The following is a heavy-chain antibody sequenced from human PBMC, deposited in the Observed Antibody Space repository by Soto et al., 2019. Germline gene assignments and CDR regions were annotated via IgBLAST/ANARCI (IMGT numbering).Heavy chain of an antibody. CDR2: IKQDGSEK. CDR1: GFTFSNYW. Sequence: PGGSLRLSCAASGFTFSNYWMSWVRQAPGKGLEWVANIKQDGSEKYYVDSVKGRFTISRDNAKNSLYLQMNSLRAEDTAVYYCARGTNLQFLEWQPVDHWGQGTLVTVSS. D-gene: IGHD3-3*01. V-gene: IGHV3-7*01. J-gene: IGHJ4*02. CDR3: ARGTNLQFLEWQPVDH.